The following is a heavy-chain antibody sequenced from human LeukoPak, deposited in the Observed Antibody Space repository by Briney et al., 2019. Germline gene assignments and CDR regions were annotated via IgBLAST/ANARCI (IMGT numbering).Heavy chain of an antibody. CDR3: ARVGYSGYDNRGSFDY. D-gene: IGHD5-12*01. V-gene: IGHV4-59*12. CDR2: IYYSGST. J-gene: IGHJ4*02. CDR1: RGSISGYS. Sequence: SETLSLTCTVSRGSISGYSWSWIRQPPGKGLEWIGYIYYSGSTNYNPSLKSRVTISVDTSKNQFSLKLSSVTAADTAVYYCARVGYSGYDNRGSFDYWGQGTLVTVSS.